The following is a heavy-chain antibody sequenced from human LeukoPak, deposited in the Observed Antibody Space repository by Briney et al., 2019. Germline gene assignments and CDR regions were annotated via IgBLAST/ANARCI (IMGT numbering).Heavy chain of an antibody. J-gene: IGHJ1*01. CDR1: GFTVINNY. CDR2: IYSGGRT. CDR3: AMGATGEYLQY. D-gene: IGHD1-26*01. Sequence: GGSLRLSCAASGFTVINNYMTWVRQAPGKGLEWVSVIYSGGRTYCADSVKGRFTISRDSSKNTLYLQMDSLRTEDTAVYYCAMGATGEYLQYWGQGTLVTVSS. V-gene: IGHV3-53*01.